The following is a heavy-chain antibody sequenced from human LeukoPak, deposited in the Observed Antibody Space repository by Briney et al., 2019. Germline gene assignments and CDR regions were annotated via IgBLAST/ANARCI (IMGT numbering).Heavy chain of an antibody. D-gene: IGHD1-1*01. V-gene: IGHV3-23*01. Sequence: GGSLRLSCAASGFTFSSYGMSWVRQAPGKGLEWVSAISGSGGSTYYADSVKGRFTISRDNSKNTLYLQMNSLRAEDTAVYYCAKTTWYNWNDGDYFDYWGQGTLVTVSS. CDR2: ISGSGGST. CDR3: AKTTWYNWNDGDYFDY. CDR1: GFTFSSYG. J-gene: IGHJ4*02.